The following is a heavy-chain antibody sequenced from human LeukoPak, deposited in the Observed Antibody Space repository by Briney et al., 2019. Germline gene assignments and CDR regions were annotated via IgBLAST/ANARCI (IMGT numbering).Heavy chain of an antibody. CDR1: GFTFSSYA. V-gene: IGHV3-23*01. D-gene: IGHD4-17*01. CDR2: ISGSGGST. Sequence: GGSLRLSCAASGFTFSSYAMSWVRQAPGKGLEWVSAISGSGGSTYYADSVKGRFTTSRDNSKNTLYLRMNSLRAEDTAVYYCAKDPHGDYAPHSDYWGQGTLVTVSS. J-gene: IGHJ4*02. CDR3: AKDPHGDYAPHSDY.